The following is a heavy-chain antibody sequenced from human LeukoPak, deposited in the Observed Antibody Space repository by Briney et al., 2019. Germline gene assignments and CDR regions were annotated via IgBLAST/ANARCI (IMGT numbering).Heavy chain of an antibody. V-gene: IGHV3-7*04. CDR3: TRVGYIDEGIDY. D-gene: IGHD5-24*01. Sequence: GGSLRLSCAVSGFTFSSYWMSWVRQDPGKGLEWVANIKSDGSEKSYVDSVKGRFTISRDNAKNSLYLQMNSLRAEDTAIYYCTRVGYIDEGIDYWGQGTLVTVSS. CDR2: IKSDGSEK. CDR1: GFTFSSYW. J-gene: IGHJ4*02.